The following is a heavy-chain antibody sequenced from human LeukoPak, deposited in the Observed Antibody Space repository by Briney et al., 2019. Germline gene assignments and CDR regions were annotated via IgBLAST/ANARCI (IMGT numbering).Heavy chain of an antibody. D-gene: IGHD3-10*01. V-gene: IGHV4-34*01. CDR1: GGSFSGYY. J-gene: IGHJ4*02. CDR2: INHSGST. CDR3: ARGGFGELLLFDY. Sequence: SETLSLTCAVYGGSFSGYYWSWIRQPPGKGLEWIGEINHSGSTNYNPSLKSRVTISVDTSKNQFSLKLSSVTAADTAVCYCARGGFGELLLFDYWGQGTLVTVSS.